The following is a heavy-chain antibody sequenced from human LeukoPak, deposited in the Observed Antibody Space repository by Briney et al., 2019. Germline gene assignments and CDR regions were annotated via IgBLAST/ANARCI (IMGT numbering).Heavy chain of an antibody. Sequence: GGSLRLSCAASGFTFSSYWMHWVRQAPGKGLVWVSRINSDGSSTSYADSVKGRFTISRDNAKNTLYLQMNRLRAEDTAVYYCARVARDGYNFYRLFDYWGQGTLVTVSS. D-gene: IGHD5-24*01. CDR2: INSDGSST. V-gene: IGHV3-74*01. CDR3: ARVARDGYNFYRLFDY. J-gene: IGHJ4*02. CDR1: GFTFSSYW.